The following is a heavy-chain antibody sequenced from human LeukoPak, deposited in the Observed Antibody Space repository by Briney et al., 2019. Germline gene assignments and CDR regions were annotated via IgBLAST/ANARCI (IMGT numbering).Heavy chain of an antibody. J-gene: IGHJ4*02. CDR1: GFTFSSYW. CDR2: IKQDGSEK. CDR3: ARGKMTTVNPLRY. D-gene: IGHD4-17*01. V-gene: IGHV3-7*03. Sequence: PGGSLRLSCAASGFTFSSYWMSWVRQAPGKGLEWVANIKQDGSEKYYVDSVKGRFTISRDNAKNSLYLQMNSLRAEDTAVYYCARGKMTTVNPLRYWGQGTLVTVSS.